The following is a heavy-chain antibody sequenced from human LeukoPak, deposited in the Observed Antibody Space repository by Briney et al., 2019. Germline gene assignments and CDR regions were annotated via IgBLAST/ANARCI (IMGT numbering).Heavy chain of an antibody. Sequence: GGSLRLSCAASGINFRSSGMHWVRQAPGKGVEWVTFIQSDGSDKYYAASVKGRFTISRDNSKNTVYLHMASLRADDTALYYCAREGGRAVPGRFDQWGQGTLVTASS. D-gene: IGHD6-13*01. J-gene: IGHJ4*02. CDR1: GINFRSSG. V-gene: IGHV3-30*02. CDR3: AREGGRAVPGRFDQ. CDR2: IQSDGSDK.